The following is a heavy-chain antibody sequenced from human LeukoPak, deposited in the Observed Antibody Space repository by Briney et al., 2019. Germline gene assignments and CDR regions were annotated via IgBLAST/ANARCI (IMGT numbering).Heavy chain of an antibody. CDR3: ARAYIVIVPVAIPDY. CDR1: GFTFSTYA. Sequence: GGYLRLSCAASGFTFSTYAMHWVRQAPGKGLEWVAVISYDGSNEYYADSVKGRFTISGDNSNNTLYLQMNSLRAEDTAVYYCARAYIVIVPVAIPDYWGQGTLVTVSS. CDR2: ISYDGSNE. D-gene: IGHD2-2*01. V-gene: IGHV3-30-3*01. J-gene: IGHJ4*02.